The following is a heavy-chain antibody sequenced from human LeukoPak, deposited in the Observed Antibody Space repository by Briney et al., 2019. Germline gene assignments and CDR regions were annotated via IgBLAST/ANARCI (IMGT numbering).Heavy chain of an antibody. Sequence: PSETLSLTCTVSGGSISSSSYYWGWIRQPPGKGLEWIGNIHYSGSTHYSPSLKSRVTISVDTTENQFSLKLSSVTAADTAVYYCVRGVRIWGQGTMVTVSS. CDR3: VRGVRI. V-gene: IGHV4-39*01. CDR2: IHYSGST. D-gene: IGHD3-10*01. J-gene: IGHJ3*02. CDR1: GGSISSSSYY.